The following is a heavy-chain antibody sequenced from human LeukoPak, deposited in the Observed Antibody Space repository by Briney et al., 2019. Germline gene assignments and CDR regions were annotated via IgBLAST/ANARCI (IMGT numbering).Heavy chain of an antibody. Sequence: GGSLRLSCAASGFTHSRYWMRWVRQAPGEGLVGVANIKEDGSGKSYVDSVKGRFTISRDNAKNSLYLQMNSLRAEDTAIYYCARDMDDSSDYGDYWGQGTLVTVSS. CDR1: GFTHSRYW. V-gene: IGHV3-7*05. D-gene: IGHD3-22*01. CDR2: IKEDGSGK. CDR3: ARDMDDSSDYGDY. J-gene: IGHJ4*02.